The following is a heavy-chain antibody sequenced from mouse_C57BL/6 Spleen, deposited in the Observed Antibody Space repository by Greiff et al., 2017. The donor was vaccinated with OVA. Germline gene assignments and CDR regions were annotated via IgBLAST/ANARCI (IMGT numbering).Heavy chain of an antibody. Sequence: VQLQQPGAELVKPGASVKLSCKASGYTFTSYWMHWVKQRPGQGVEWIGMIHPHSGSTNYNEKFKSKATLTVDKSSSTSYMQLSGLTTEDSAVYSFAIEMVTTRNYFDYWGQGTTLTVSS. CDR1: GYTFTSYW. CDR2: IHPHSGST. V-gene: IGHV1-64*01. D-gene: IGHD2-2*01. J-gene: IGHJ2*01. CDR3: AIEMVTTRNYFDY.